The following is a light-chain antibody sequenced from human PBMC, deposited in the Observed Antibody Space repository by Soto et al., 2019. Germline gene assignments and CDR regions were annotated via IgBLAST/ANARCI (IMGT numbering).Light chain of an antibody. CDR1: QSVSSSY. V-gene: IGKV3-20*01. Sequence: EIVLTQSPGTLSLSPGERATLSCRASQSVSSSYLAWYQQKPGQAPRLLIYGASSRATGIPDRFSGSGSGTDFTLTISRLEPEDWAVYYCQHYGISHPTWTFGQGTKVDIK. CDR3: QHYGISHPTWT. CDR2: GAS. J-gene: IGKJ1*01.